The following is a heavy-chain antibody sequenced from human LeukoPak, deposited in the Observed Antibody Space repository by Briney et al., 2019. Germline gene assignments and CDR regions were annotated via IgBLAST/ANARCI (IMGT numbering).Heavy chain of an antibody. CDR3: AKGVASNSVGSSLGY. J-gene: IGHJ4*02. D-gene: IGHD4-23*01. V-gene: IGHV3-30*02. Sequence: GGSLRLSCAASGFTLSYYTMNWVRQAPGKGLEWVAFIRYDGNNKYYADSVKGRFTISRDNSKNTLYLQMHSLRAEDTAVYYCAKGVASNSVGSSLGYWGQGTLVTVSS. CDR2: IRYDGNNK. CDR1: GFTLSYYT.